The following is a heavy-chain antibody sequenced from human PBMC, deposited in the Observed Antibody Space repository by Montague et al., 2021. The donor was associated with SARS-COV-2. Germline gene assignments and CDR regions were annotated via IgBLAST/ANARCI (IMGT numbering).Heavy chain of an antibody. D-gene: IGHD5-12*01. V-gene: IGHV3-23*01. CDR2: ISGTGGST. Sequence: SLRLSCAATGFTSRTYAMTWVRQAPEKGLEWVSSISGTGGSTYYADSVKGRFSISRDKSKNTLCLQMNSLRAEDTAIYYCAADAKFSVATIPGYWGQGTPVTVSS. J-gene: IGHJ4*02. CDR3: AADAKFSVATIPGY. CDR1: GFTSRTYA.